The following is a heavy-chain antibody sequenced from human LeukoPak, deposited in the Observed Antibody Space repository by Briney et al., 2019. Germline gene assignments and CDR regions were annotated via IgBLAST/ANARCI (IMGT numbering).Heavy chain of an antibody. CDR3: ARTSEWLDAFDI. V-gene: IGHV1-2*02. D-gene: IGHD3-3*01. CDR1: GYTFTGYY. Sequence: GASVKDSCKASGYTFTGYYMHWVRQAPGQGLEWMGWINPNSGGTNYAQKFQGRVTMTRDTSISTAYMELSRLRSDDTAVYYCARTSEWLDAFDIWGQGTMVTVSS. CDR2: INPNSGGT. J-gene: IGHJ3*02.